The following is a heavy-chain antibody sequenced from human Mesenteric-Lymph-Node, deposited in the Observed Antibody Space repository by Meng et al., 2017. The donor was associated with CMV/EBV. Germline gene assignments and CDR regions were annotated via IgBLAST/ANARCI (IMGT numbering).Heavy chain of an antibody. Sequence: SETLSLTCTVSGGSIRSSSYYWGWIRQPPGKGLEWIGNIYYSGSTYYSPSLKSRVTISVDTSKNQFYLKLGSVTAADTAVYYCARGGSALTTFLPLDVWGQGTTVTVSS. J-gene: IGHJ6*02. CDR2: IYYSGST. V-gene: IGHV4-39*07. D-gene: IGHD3-16*01. CDR1: GGSIRSSSYY. CDR3: ARGGSALTTFLPLDV.